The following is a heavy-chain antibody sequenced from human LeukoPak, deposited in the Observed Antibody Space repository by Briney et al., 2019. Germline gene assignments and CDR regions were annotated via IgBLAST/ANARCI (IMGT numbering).Heavy chain of an antibody. Sequence: PSETLSLTCTVSGGSISSYYWSWIRQPPGKGLEWIGYIYYSGSTNYNTSLKSRVTISVDTSKNQFSLKLSSVTAADTAVYYCASTDGGSYGMEYYYYGMDVWGQGTTVTVSS. J-gene: IGHJ6*02. CDR2: IYYSGST. D-gene: IGHD1-26*01. CDR3: ASTDGGSYGMEYYYYGMDV. CDR1: GGSISSYY. V-gene: IGHV4-59*08.